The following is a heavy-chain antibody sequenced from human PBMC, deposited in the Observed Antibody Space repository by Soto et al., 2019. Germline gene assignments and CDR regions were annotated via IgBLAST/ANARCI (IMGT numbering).Heavy chain of an antibody. Sequence: GGSLRLSCAASGFTFSSYGMHWVRQAPGKGLEWVAVIWYDGSNKYYADSVKGRFTISRDNSKNTLYLQMNSLRAEDTAVYYCAREFYGDYKGGYMDVWGKGTTVTVSS. CDR3: AREFYGDYKGGYMDV. J-gene: IGHJ6*03. D-gene: IGHD4-17*01. V-gene: IGHV3-33*01. CDR2: IWYDGSNK. CDR1: GFTFSSYG.